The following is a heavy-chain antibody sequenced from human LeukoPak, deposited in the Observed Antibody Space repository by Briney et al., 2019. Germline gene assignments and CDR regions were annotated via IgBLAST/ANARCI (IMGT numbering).Heavy chain of an antibody. J-gene: IGHJ2*01. Sequence: GGSLRLSCAASGFYFSNYAMHWVRQAPGKGLEWLAYIRYDAGNKYYADSVKGRFTISRDSSKNTVYLEMNDLRAEDTAVYYCAKGWRRYFDLWGRGTVVTVSS. V-gene: IGHV3-30*02. CDR1: GFYFSNYA. CDR3: AKGWRRYFDL. D-gene: IGHD2-15*01. CDR2: IRYDAGNK.